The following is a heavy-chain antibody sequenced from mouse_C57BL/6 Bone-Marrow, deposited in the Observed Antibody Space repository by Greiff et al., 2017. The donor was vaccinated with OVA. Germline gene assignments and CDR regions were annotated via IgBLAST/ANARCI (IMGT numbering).Heavy chain of an antibody. Sequence: EVQLQQSGPELVKPGASVKISCKASGYTFTDYYMNWVKQSHGKSLEWIGDINPNNGGTSYNQKFKGKATLTVDKSSSTAYMELRSLTSEDSAVYYCARTPYYGNYPYYAMDYWGQGTSVTVSS. CDR1: GYTFTDYY. CDR2: INPNNGGT. CDR3: ARTPYYGNYPYYAMDY. V-gene: IGHV1-26*01. D-gene: IGHD2-10*01. J-gene: IGHJ4*01.